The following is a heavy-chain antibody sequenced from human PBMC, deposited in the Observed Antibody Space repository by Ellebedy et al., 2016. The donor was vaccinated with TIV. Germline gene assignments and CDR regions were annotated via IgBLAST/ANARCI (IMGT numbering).Heavy chain of an antibody. CDR2: IYYSGST. D-gene: IGHD3-16*01. CDR3: ARDQGGALTFDY. V-gene: IGHV4-30-4*01. CDR1: GGSVTSGSYY. J-gene: IGHJ4*02. Sequence: SETLSLTCSVSGGSVTSGSYYWSWIRQPPGKGLEWIGYIYYSGSTYYNPSLKSRVTISVDTSKNQFSLKLSSVTAADTAVYYCARDQGGALTFDYWGQGTLVTVSS.